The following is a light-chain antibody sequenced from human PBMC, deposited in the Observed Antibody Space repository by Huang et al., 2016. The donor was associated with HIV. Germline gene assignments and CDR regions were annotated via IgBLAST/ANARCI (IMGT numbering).Light chain of an antibody. J-gene: IGKJ1*01. CDR3: QQYNDWPWT. CDR2: GAN. V-gene: IGKV3-15*01. CDR1: QSVSNE. Sequence: EIVMTQSPGTLSVSPGERATLSCRASQSVSNEVAWFQQKPGQAPRLLIYGANIRPSGTPAGFSGSGSGTEFTLTISSLQSEDFAIYYCQQYNDWPWTCGQGTKVEIK.